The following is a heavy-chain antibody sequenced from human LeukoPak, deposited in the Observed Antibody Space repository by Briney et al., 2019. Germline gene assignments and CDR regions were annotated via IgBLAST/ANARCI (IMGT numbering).Heavy chain of an antibody. D-gene: IGHD2-2*01. J-gene: IGHJ4*02. CDR1: GFTFSSYW. Sequence: GGSLRLSCAASGFTFSSYWMHWVRQAPGKGLVWVSRLNSDGSSTGYADSVKGRFTISRDNAKNTLYLQMNSLRAEDTAVYYCVRDLRYCSSTSCYDPCFDYWGQGTLVTVSS. CDR2: LNSDGSST. V-gene: IGHV3-74*01. CDR3: VRDLRYCSSTSCYDPCFDY.